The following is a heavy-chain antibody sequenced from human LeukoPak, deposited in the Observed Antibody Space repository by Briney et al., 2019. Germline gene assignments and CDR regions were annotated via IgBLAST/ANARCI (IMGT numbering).Heavy chain of an antibody. CDR1: GFTFSSYA. J-gene: IGHJ4*02. CDR2: ISGSDDST. Sequence: GGSLRLSCAASGFTFSSYAMSWVRQAPGKGLEWVSAISGSDDSTYYGDSVKGRFTISRENSKNTLYLQMNSLRAEDTAVYYCAKPRPLDSSSWSHGDYWGQGTLVTVSS. CDR3: AKPRPLDSSSWSHGDY. D-gene: IGHD6-13*01. V-gene: IGHV3-23*01.